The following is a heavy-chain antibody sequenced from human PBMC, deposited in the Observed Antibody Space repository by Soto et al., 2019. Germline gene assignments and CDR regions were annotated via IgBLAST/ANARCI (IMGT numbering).Heavy chain of an antibody. Sequence: QVQLVQSGAEVKKPGSSVKVSCKASGGTFSSYAISWVRQAPGQGLEWMGGIIPIFGTANYAQKFQGRVTITADESTSTAYMELSSLRSEDTAVYYCARVPDSGYDFSPLLYGMDVWGQGTTVTVSS. CDR2: IIPIFGTA. CDR3: ARVPDSGYDFSPLLYGMDV. CDR1: GGTFSSYA. J-gene: IGHJ6*02. V-gene: IGHV1-69*01. D-gene: IGHD5-12*01.